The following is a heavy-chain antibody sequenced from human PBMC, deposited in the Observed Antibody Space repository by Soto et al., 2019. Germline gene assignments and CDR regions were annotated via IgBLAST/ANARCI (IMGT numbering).Heavy chain of an antibody. J-gene: IGHJ4*02. CDR3: ARDLGFGLSDY. Sequence: KFQGRVTITRDTSASTAYMELSSLRSEDTAVYYCARDLGFGLSDYWGQGTLVTASS. V-gene: IGHV1-3*01. D-gene: IGHD3-10*01.